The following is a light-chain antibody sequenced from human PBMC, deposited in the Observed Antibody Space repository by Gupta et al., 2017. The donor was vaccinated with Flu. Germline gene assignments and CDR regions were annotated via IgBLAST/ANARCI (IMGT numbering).Light chain of an antibody. CDR2: SRR. V-gene: IGLV1-44*01. CDR3: ADWDDNLDGVI. Sequence: QSILSQPPSMSGAPGQSVTIPCLGSDSNIGRNSVNWYQHFPGAAPRLLIYSRRQRPSGVPDRFSGSQSGTSASLTISGLRSEDEADYYCADWDDNLDGVIFGGGTKVTVL. J-gene: IGLJ2*01. CDR1: DSNIGRNS.